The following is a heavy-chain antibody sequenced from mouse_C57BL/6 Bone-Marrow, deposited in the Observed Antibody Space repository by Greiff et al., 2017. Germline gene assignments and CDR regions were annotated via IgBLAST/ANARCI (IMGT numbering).Heavy chain of an antibody. CDR3: ARGWLLRYFDY. D-gene: IGHD2-3*01. CDR2: ISYDGSN. CDR1: GYSITSGYY. Sequence: VQLKESGPGLVKPSQSLSLTCSVTGYSITSGYYWNWIRQFPGNKLEWMGYISYDGSNNYNPSLKNRISITRDTSKNQFFLKLNSVTTEDTATYYCARGWLLRYFDYWGQGTTLTVSS. V-gene: IGHV3-6*01. J-gene: IGHJ2*01.